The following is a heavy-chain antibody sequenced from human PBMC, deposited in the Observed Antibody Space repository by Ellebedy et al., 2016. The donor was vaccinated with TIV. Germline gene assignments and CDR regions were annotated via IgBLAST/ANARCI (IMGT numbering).Heavy chain of an antibody. V-gene: IGHV4-38-2*02. Sequence: SETLSLXXTVSGYSISSGYYWGCIRQPPGRGLDWIANIYHSGSTYYNPSLRSRVTISADTSKNQLSLKLSSMTAADTAVYYCARTDLRYGTDVWGQGSTVTVSS. J-gene: IGHJ6*02. D-gene: IGHD3/OR15-3a*01. CDR1: GYSISSGYY. CDR3: ARTDLRYGTDV. CDR2: IYHSGST.